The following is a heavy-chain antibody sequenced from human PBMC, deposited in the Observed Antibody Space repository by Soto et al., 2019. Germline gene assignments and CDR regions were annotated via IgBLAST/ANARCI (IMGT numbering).Heavy chain of an antibody. CDR3: ARSNYYGVCYTGYYYMDV. D-gene: IGHD2-8*01. Sequence: GESLKISCKGSGYSFTSYWIGWVRQMPGKGLEWMGIIYPGDSDTRYSPSFQGQVTISADKSISTAYLQWSSLKASDTAMYYCARSNYYGVCYTGYYYMDVWGKGTTVTVSS. J-gene: IGHJ6*03. V-gene: IGHV5-51*01. CDR1: GYSFTSYW. CDR2: IYPGDSDT.